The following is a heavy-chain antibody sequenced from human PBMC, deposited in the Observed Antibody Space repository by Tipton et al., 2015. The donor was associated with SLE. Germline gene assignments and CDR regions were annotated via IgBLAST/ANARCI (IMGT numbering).Heavy chain of an antibody. V-gene: IGHV4-61*02. CDR2: VRVSSSGST. CDR1: GASVIGDNLH. CDR3: ARDHRNVADL. J-gene: IGHJ2*01. D-gene: IGHD2-21*01. Sequence: TLSLTCTVSGASVIGDNLHWNWIRQPAGKGLEWVGRVRVSSSGSTNYNPSLQSRVTISVDTSKNQFSLKLSSVTAADTAAYYCARDHRNVADLWGRGTLVTVSS.